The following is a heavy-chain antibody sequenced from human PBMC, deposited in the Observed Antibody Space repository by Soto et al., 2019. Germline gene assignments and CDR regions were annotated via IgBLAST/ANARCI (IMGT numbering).Heavy chain of an antibody. CDR2: IKQDGSEK. V-gene: IGHV3-7*01. CDR1: GFTFSSYW. CDR3: AREFGGYSYGFDY. Sequence: GGSLRLSCAASGFTFSSYWMSWVRQAPGKGLEWVANIKQDGSEKYYVDSVKGRFTISRDNAKNSLYLQMNSLRAEDTAVYYCAREFGGYSYGFDYWGQGTLVTVS. J-gene: IGHJ4*02. D-gene: IGHD5-18*01.